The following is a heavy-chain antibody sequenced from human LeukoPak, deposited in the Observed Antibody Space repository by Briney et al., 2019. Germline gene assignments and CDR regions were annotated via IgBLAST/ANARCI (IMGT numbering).Heavy chain of an antibody. CDR1: GGSISSYY. D-gene: IGHD3-22*01. Sequence: SETLSLTCTVSGGSISSYYWSWIRQPPGKGQEWIGYIYYSGSTNYNPSLKSRVTISVDTSKNQFSLKLSSVTAADTAVYYCAGNTYYYDSSGYYYDYFDYWGQGTLVTVSS. CDR2: IYYSGST. V-gene: IGHV4-59*01. CDR3: AGNTYYYDSSGYYYDYFDY. J-gene: IGHJ4*02.